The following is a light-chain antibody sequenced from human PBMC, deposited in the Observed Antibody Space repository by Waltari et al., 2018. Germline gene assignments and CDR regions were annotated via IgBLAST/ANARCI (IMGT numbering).Light chain of an antibody. Sequence: VLTQPSSLSASAGASASLTCTLRSGINVGTFGIFWYQQKPGSPPRYLLNYKPDSDNQRGSVVPSRFSGCKDASAMGRILLSSGLQSDDEADYYCMIWHGSAWVFGGGTKLTVL. CDR2: YKPDSDN. J-gene: IGLJ3*02. V-gene: IGLV5-45*03. CDR3: MIWHGSAWV. CDR1: SGINVGTFG.